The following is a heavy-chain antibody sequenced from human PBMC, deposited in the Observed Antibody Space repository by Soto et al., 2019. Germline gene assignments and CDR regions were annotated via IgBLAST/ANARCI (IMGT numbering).Heavy chain of an antibody. Sequence: QVQLVQSGAEVKKPGASVKVSCKIFGYTFTSYGISWVRQAPGQGLEWMGWISTHIGRTRYALKLQGRVTMNKDTSTSTVYMELTSLRADGTAVYYCVKDRDSSGSLSGYWGQGTLVTVSS. J-gene: IGHJ4*02. CDR2: ISTHIGRT. CDR1: GYTFTSYG. CDR3: VKDRDSSGSLSGY. D-gene: IGHD3-22*01. V-gene: IGHV1-18*01.